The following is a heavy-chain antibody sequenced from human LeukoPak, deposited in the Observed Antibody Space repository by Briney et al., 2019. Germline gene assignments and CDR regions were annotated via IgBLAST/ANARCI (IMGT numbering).Heavy chain of an antibody. CDR3: ARAAISGSYSQYFYMDV. J-gene: IGHJ6*03. Sequence: GGSLRLSCAASGFSFGDYAMHWVRQAPGKGLEWVSGITWNSDIKAYADAVKGRFTVSRDNAKNSLYLQMNSLRSDDTALYYCARAAISGSYSQYFYMDVWGKGTTVTISS. D-gene: IGHD3-10*01. CDR2: ITWNSDIK. CDR1: GFSFGDYA. V-gene: IGHV3-9*01.